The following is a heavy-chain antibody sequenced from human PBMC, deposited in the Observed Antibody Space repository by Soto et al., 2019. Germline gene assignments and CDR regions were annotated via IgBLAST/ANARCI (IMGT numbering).Heavy chain of an antibody. D-gene: IGHD1-1*01. V-gene: IGHV4-61*01. Sequence: SETLSLTCTVSGGSVSSGSYYWSWIRQPPGKGLEWIGYIYYSGSTNYNPSLKSRVTISVDTSKNQFSLKLSSVTAADTAVYYCATTKTAYYYYYMDVWGKGTTVTVSS. CDR3: ATTKTAYYYYYMDV. CDR1: GGSVSSGSYY. CDR2: IYYSGST. J-gene: IGHJ6*03.